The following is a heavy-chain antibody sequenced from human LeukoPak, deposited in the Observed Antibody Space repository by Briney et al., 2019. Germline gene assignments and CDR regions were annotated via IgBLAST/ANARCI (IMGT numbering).Heavy chain of an antibody. CDR3: ARQGYCPSSSCYLALGL. CDR1: GGSISSSSYY. J-gene: IGHJ4*02. D-gene: IGHD2-2*01. CDR2: IYYSGST. V-gene: IGHV4-39*01. Sequence: SETLSLTCTVSGGSISSSSYYWGWIRQPPGKGLEWIGSIYYSGSTYYNPSLKSRVTISVDTSKNQFSLNLTSVTAADTAVYYCARQGYCPSSSCYLALGLWGQGTLVTVSS.